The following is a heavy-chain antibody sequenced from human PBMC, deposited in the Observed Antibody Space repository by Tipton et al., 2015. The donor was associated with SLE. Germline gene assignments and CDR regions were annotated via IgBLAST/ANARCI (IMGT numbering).Heavy chain of an antibody. CDR2: ITSSSTI. V-gene: IGHV3-48*01. J-gene: IGHJ4*02. Sequence: SLRLSCAASGFTFSSYSMNWVRQAPGKGLEWVSYITSSSTIYYADSVKGRFTISRDNAKNSLYLQMNSLRAEDTAVYYCARGGGYYGSGSYFSFDYWGQGTLVTVSS. D-gene: IGHD3-10*01. CDR3: ARGGGYYGSGSYFSFDY. CDR1: GFTFSSYS.